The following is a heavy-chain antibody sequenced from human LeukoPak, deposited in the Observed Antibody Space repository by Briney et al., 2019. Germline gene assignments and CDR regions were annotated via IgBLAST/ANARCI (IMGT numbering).Heavy chain of an antibody. CDR1: GFTFSTYS. V-gene: IGHV3-21*01. Sequence: GGSLRLSCAASGFTFSTYSMNWVRQAPGKGLEWVSSISTSSAYIYYADSVKGRFIISRDNAKDSLYLQMNSLRAEDTAVYYCARGWQNSDYWGQGTLVTVSS. D-gene: IGHD1/OR15-1a*01. CDR2: ISTSSAYI. J-gene: IGHJ4*02. CDR3: ARGWQNSDY.